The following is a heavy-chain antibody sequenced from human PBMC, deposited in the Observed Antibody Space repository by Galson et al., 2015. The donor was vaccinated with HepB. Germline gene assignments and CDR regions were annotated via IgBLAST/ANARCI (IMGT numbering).Heavy chain of an antibody. V-gene: IGHV1-24*01. Sequence: SVKVSCKVSGYTLTELSMHWVRQAPGKGLEWMGGFDPEDGETIYAQKFQGRVTMTEDTSTDTAYMELSSLRSEDTAVYYCATDFIKHDSSGYHRGNQDYWGQGTLVTVSS. CDR2: FDPEDGET. J-gene: IGHJ4*02. CDR3: ATDFIKHDSSGYHRGNQDY. CDR1: GYTLTELS. D-gene: IGHD3-22*01.